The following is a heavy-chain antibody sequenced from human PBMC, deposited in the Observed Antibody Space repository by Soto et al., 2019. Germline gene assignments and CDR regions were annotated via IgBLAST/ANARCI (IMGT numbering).Heavy chain of an antibody. CDR1: GYTFYRYY. CDR2: INPSGSIT. J-gene: IGHJ6*02. D-gene: IGHD3-3*01. V-gene: IGHV1-46*02. Sequence: XSVKVSCKASGYTFYRYYMHWVRQAPGQGLEWMGMINPSGSITSYAQKFQGRVTMTRDTSTRTLSMELTSLRSEDTAVYYCTRGSFLEWSCMDVWGQGTTVTVSS. CDR3: TRGSFLEWSCMDV.